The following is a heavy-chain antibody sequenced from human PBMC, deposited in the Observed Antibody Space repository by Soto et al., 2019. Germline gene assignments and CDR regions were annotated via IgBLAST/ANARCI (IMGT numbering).Heavy chain of an antibody. Sequence: ASVKVACKASGYTFTRHGISGVRQAPGQGLEWMGWISAYNGNTNYAQKLQGRVTMTTDTSTSTAYMELRSLRSDDTAVYYCARVGAIFGVGWFDPWGQGTLVTVSS. J-gene: IGHJ5*02. CDR2: ISAYNGNT. CDR3: ARVGAIFGVGWFDP. CDR1: GYTFTRHG. D-gene: IGHD3-3*01. V-gene: IGHV1-18*01.